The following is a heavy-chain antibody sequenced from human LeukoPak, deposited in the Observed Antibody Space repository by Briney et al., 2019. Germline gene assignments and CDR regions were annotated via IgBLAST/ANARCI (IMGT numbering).Heavy chain of an antibody. V-gene: IGHV3-23*01. Sequence: PGGSLRLSCAASGFTFSSYAMSWVRQAPGKGLEWVSAISGSGGSIYYADSVKGRFTISRDNAKNSLYLQMNSLRAEDTAVYYCARDDNYYYYMDVWGKGTTVTISS. D-gene: IGHD3-22*01. CDR2: ISGSGGSI. CDR3: ARDDNYYYYMDV. J-gene: IGHJ6*03. CDR1: GFTFSSYA.